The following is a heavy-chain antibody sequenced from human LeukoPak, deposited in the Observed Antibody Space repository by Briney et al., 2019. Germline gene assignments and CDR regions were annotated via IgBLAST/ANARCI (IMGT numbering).Heavy chain of an antibody. CDR2: MNPNSGNT. D-gene: IGHD6-19*01. J-gene: IGHJ3*02. Sequence: ASVKVSCKASGYTFTRYDINWVRQATGQGLEWMGWMNPNSGNTGYAQKFQGRVTMTRNTSISTAYMELSSLRSEDTAVYYCARGVAVAGTVFDIWGQGTMVTVSS. V-gene: IGHV1-8*01. CDR1: GYTFTRYD. CDR3: ARGVAVAGTVFDI.